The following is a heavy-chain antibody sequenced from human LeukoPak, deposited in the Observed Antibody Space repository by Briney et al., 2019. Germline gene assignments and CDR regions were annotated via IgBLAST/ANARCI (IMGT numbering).Heavy chain of an antibody. Sequence: SETLSLTCTVSGGSITGYYWNWIRQPAGQGLEWLGRVYSSGGGNYNPSLTSRVTMSVDTSKNQFSLKPTSLTAADTAASNCXXXXXXXEXXXXGYFVXXXQXTLVTVSS. J-gene: IGHJ4*02. V-gene: IGHV4-4*07. CDR1: GGSITGYY. D-gene: IGHD3-22*01. CDR2: VYSSGGG. CDR3: XXXXXXXEXXXXGYFVX.